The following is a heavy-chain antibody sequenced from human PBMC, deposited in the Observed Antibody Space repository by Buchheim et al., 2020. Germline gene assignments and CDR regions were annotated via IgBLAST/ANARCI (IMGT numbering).Heavy chain of an antibody. CDR2: IYYSGST. D-gene: IGHD2-8*01. Sequence: QVQLQESGPGLVKPSETLSLTCTVSGGSISSYYWSWIRQPPGKGLEWIGYIYYSGSTNYNPSLKSRVTISVDTSKNPFSLKLSSVTAADTAVYYCARGLGYCTNGVCYTEVAYFDYWGQGTL. J-gene: IGHJ4*02. CDR1: GGSISSYY. V-gene: IGHV4-59*01. CDR3: ARGLGYCTNGVCYTEVAYFDY.